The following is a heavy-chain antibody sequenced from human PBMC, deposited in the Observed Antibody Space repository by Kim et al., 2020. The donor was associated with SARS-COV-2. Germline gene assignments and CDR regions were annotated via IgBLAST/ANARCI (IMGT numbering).Heavy chain of an antibody. CDR2: IYYSGST. CDR1: VGSIVNYY. D-gene: IGHD4-17*01. CDR3: ARGGRTVTTITDFDY. Sequence: SETLSLTCSVSVGSIVNYYWSWIRQPPGMGLEWIGYIYYSGSTNYNPSLQSRVTISVDTSKNQFSLRLSSVTAADTAVYYCARGGRTVTTITDFDYWGQGILVTVSS. V-gene: IGHV4-59*01. J-gene: IGHJ4*02.